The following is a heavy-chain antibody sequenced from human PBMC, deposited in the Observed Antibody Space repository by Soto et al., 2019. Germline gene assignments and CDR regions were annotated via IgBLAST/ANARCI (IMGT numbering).Heavy chain of an antibody. J-gene: IGHJ6*03. V-gene: IGHV3-49*03. CDR1: GFTFGDYA. CDR2: IRSKAYGGTT. D-gene: IGHD2-15*01. Sequence: GGSLRLSCTASGFTFGDYAMSWFRQAPGKGLEWVGFIRSKAYGGTTEYAASVKGRFTISRDDSKSIAYLQMNSLKTEDTAVYYCTSDTVSEYCSGGSCFPYMDVWGKGTTVTVSS. CDR3: TSDTVSEYCSGGSCFPYMDV.